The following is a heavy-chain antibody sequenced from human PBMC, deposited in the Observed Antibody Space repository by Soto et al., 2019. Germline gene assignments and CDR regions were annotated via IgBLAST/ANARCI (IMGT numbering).Heavy chain of an antibody. Sequence: QVQLVESGGGVVQPGRSLRLSCAASGFSFSIFPMNWVRQAPGKGPEWVALISYTGTNKFYADSVKGRFTISRDNAKSTLYVQVDSLRPGDAAVYYCARDPKTSGGQHWAFNFFDSWGQGTLVTVSS. V-gene: IGHV3-30-3*01. D-gene: IGHD7-27*01. CDR2: ISYTGTNK. CDR1: GFSFSIFP. CDR3: ARDPKTSGGQHWAFNFFDS. J-gene: IGHJ5*01.